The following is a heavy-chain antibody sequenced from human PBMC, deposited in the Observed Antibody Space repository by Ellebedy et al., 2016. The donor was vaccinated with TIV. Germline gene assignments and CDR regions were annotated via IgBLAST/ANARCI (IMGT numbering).Heavy chain of an antibody. CDR1: GGTFSSYA. D-gene: IGHD3-3*01. J-gene: IGHJ6*03. CDR2: IIPIFGTA. CDR3: ARGGHVLRFLEWEWGDYYYYMDV. Sequence: SVKVSXKASGGTFSSYAISWVRQAPGQGLEWMGGIIPIFGTANYAQKFQGRVTITADESTSTAYMELSSLRSEDTAVYYCARGGHVLRFLEWEWGDYYYYMDVWGKGTTVTVSS. V-gene: IGHV1-69*13.